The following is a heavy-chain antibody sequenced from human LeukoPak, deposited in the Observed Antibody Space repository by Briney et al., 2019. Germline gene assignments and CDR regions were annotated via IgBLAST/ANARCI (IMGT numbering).Heavy chain of an antibody. CDR3: AREESGGYFDY. J-gene: IGHJ4*02. V-gene: IGHV1-46*01. Sequence: ASVKVSCKASGYTFTNYYMHWVRQAPGQGLEWMGLINPTGTGADYAQKFRGRVTLTRDTSTTTVYMELSSLRSEDTAVYYCAREESGGYFDYWGQGTLVTVSS. CDR1: GYTFTNYY. D-gene: IGHD2-8*02. CDR2: INPTGTGA.